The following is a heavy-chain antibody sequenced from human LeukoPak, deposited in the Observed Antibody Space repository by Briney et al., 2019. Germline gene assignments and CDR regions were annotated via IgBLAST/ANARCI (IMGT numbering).Heavy chain of an antibody. V-gene: IGHV3-73*01. D-gene: IGHD3-22*01. CDR2: IRSKANSYAT. Sequence: GGSLRLSCAASGFTFSGSAMHWVRQASGKGLEWVGRIRSKANSYATAYAASVKGRFTISRDDSKNTAYPQMNSLKTEDTAVYYCTRSYDSSGYREYFQHWGQGTLVTVSS. CDR1: GFTFSGSA. J-gene: IGHJ1*01. CDR3: TRSYDSSGYREYFQH.